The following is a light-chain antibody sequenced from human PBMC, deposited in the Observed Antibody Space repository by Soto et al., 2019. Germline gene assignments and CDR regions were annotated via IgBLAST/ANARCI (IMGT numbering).Light chain of an antibody. Sequence: QSALTQPASVSGSPGQSITISCTGTSSDVGGYNYVSWYQQHPGKAPKLMIYDVSNRPSGVSNRFSGSKSGNTASLTISGLQAEDEVDYYCSSYTSSSTYVVFGGGPMLTVL. CDR3: SSYTSSSTYVV. CDR2: DVS. CDR1: SSDVGGYNY. V-gene: IGLV2-14*01. J-gene: IGLJ2*01.